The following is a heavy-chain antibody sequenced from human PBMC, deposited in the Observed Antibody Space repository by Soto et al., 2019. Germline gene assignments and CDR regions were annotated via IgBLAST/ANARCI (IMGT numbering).Heavy chain of an antibody. J-gene: IGHJ6*03. CDR3: ARHYGWGSRYYYYMDV. CDR2: IYSGVTT. Sequence: PGGSLRLSCAASGFTVSSNYMSWVRQAPGKGLEWVSVIYSGVTTYYADSVRGRFTISRDNSKNTLYLQMNSLRAEDTAVYYCARHYGWGSRYYYYMDVWGKGTTVTVSS. D-gene: IGHD3-10*01. CDR1: GFTVSSNY. V-gene: IGHV3-66*04.